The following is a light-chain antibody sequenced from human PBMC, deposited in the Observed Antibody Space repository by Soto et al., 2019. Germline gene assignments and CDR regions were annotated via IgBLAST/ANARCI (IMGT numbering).Light chain of an antibody. J-gene: IGLJ2*01. CDR1: TGTVTTGHY. Sequence: QAVVTQEPSLTVSPGGTVTLTSAASTGTVTTGHYSCWYQQKPGQAPRTLIYETNKKHSWTPDRFSGSLIGGRAALTLSGAHPDDEADYYCLLSYSHGVVFGGGTKLTVL. CDR3: LLSYSHGVV. V-gene: IGLV7-46*01. CDR2: ETN.